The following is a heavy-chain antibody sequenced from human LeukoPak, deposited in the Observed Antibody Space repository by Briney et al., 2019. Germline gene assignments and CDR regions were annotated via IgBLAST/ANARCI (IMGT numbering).Heavy chain of an antibody. Sequence: SETLSLTCIVSGGSISSSSYYWGWIRQPPGKGLEWIASIYYSGSTYYNPSLKGRVTISVDTSKNQFSLNLSSVTATDTAMYYCARGYCSSTSCYEGGYYFDYWGQGTLVTVSS. J-gene: IGHJ4*02. D-gene: IGHD2-2*01. V-gene: IGHV4-39*01. CDR3: ARGYCSSTSCYEGGYYFDY. CDR1: GGSISSSSYY. CDR2: IYYSGST.